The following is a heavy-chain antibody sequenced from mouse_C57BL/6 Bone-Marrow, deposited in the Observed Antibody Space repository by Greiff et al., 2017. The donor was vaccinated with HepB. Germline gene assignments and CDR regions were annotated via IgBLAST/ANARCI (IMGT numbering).Heavy chain of an antibody. Sequence: EVQLQQSGAELVRPGASVKLSCTASGFNIKDDYMHWVKQRPEQGLEWIGWIDPENGDTEYASKFQGKATIPADTSSNTAYLQLSSLTSEDTAVYYCTTYYYGSYWYCDVWGTGTTVTVSS. CDR3: TTYYYGSYWYCDV. CDR1: GFNIKDDY. CDR2: IDPENGDT. V-gene: IGHV14-4*01. D-gene: IGHD1-1*01. J-gene: IGHJ1*03.